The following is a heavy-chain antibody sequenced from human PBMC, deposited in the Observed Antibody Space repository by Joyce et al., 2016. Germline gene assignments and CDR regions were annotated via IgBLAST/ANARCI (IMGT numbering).Heavy chain of an antibody. CDR2: ISYDGIYN. J-gene: IGHJ4*02. V-gene: IGHV3-30*18. CDR1: GLTLSNYG. D-gene: IGHD6-25*01. CDR3: AKILTATYSSGWFLDY. Sequence: QVQLVESGGGVVQPGRSLRLSCAASGLTLSNYGVHWVRQAPRNGLEWVAVISYDGIYNNYADSVKGRFTISRDNSKNTVFPEMNSLRTEDTAVYYCAKILTATYSSGWFLDYWGQGTLVTVSS.